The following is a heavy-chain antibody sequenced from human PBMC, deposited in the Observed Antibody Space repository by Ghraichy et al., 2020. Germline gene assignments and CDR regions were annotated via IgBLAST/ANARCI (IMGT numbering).Heavy chain of an antibody. D-gene: IGHD4-23*01. Sequence: SETLSLTCAVYGGSFSGYYWSWLRQTPGKGLEWIGEINHFGDTSYNPSLKSRVTISVDTSKTQVSLKMTSLTAADTAVYYCARGGVTVVVPDYYGLDVWGQGTTVTVAS. CDR2: INHFGDT. V-gene: IGHV4-34*01. CDR1: GGSFSGYY. J-gene: IGHJ6*02. CDR3: ARGGVTVVVPDYYGLDV.